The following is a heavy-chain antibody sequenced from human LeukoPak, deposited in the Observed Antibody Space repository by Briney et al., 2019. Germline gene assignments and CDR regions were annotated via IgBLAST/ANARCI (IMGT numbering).Heavy chain of an antibody. CDR3: GRDPMIRGIGKEWA. CDR2: IDPDDSST. J-gene: IGHJ5*02. Sequence: GESLKISCKGYGYRFSRYWMNWVRKMPGKGLEWMGRIDPDDSSTKYSPYFEGRVTISVDKSINTAYLQWSSLKASDSAMYYCGRDPMIRGIGKEWAWGQGTVVTVSS. CDR1: GYRFSRYW. V-gene: IGHV5-10-1*01. D-gene: IGHD3-10*01.